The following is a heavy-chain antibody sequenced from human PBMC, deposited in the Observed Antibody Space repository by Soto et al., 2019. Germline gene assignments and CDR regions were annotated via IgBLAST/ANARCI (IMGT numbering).Heavy chain of an antibody. J-gene: IGHJ4*02. D-gene: IGHD3-3*01. CDR2: ISKDGSVQ. CDR1: GFIFNRYA. CDR3: VRSRSGAVPDSFGY. V-gene: IGHV3-30-3*01. Sequence: QVQLVESGGRVVQPGRSLRLSCAASGFIFNRYAIHWVRQTPGKGLEWVAVISKDGSVQYYADSVRGRFIISRDKSKETVYLEMNSLRAEDTAVFYCVRSRSGAVPDSFGYWGQGTLVTVSS.